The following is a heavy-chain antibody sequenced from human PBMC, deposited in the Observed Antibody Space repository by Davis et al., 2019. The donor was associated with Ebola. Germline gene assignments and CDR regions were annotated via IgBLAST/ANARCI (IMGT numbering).Heavy chain of an antibody. J-gene: IGHJ4*02. CDR2: IYYSGST. D-gene: IGHD5-24*01. CDR1: GGSISRGGYY. V-gene: IGHV4-31*03. Sequence: SETLSLTCTVSGGSISRGGYYWSWIRQHQGKGLEWLGYIYYSGSTYYNPSLKIRATISVATSKNPFSLKLTSVTAADTAVYYCARAATRDGYNFRPHFAFWGQGTPVTVSS. CDR3: ARAATRDGYNFRPHFAF.